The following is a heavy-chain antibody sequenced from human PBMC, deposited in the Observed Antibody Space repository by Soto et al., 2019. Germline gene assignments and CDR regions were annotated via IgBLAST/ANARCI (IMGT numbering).Heavy chain of an antibody. J-gene: IGHJ6*02. V-gene: IGHV3-23*01. CDR3: AKGHSDYQGDYNYYGMDV. Sequence: GGSLRLSGAASGFPFSSYAISWVRQAPGRGLEWVAASTGAGGGTYNLEAVMGRFTVSRDNCKKTGYLQLDGLRAEDTAVYYCAKGHSDYQGDYNYYGMDVWGQGTTVTVSS. CDR1: GFPFSSYA. D-gene: IGHD6-25*01. CDR2: STGAGGGT.